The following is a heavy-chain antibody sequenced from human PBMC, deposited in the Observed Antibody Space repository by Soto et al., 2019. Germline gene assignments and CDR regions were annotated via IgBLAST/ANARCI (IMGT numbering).Heavy chain of an antibody. Sequence: GESLKISCKGSGYSFTSYWISWVRQMPGKGLEWMGRIDPSDSYTNYSPSFQGHVTISADKSISTAYLQWSSLKASDTAMYYCARGIAAAGTVPWFDPWGQGTLVTVSS. V-gene: IGHV5-10-1*01. J-gene: IGHJ5*02. CDR1: GYSFTSYW. CDR3: ARGIAAAGTVPWFDP. CDR2: IDPSDSYT. D-gene: IGHD6-13*01.